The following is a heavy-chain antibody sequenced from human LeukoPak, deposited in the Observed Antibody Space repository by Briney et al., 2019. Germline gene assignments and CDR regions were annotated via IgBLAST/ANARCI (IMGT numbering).Heavy chain of an antibody. Sequence: SETLSLTCSVSGGSISSSSYYWGWIRQPPGKGLEWIGSIYYSGSTYYTPSLKSRVTISVDTSKNQFSLRLTSVTAADTAVYYCARDQGDPIFGYYYYMDVWGKGTTVTVSS. CDR2: IYYSGST. CDR1: GGSISSSSYY. V-gene: IGHV4-39*02. CDR3: ARDQGDPIFGYYYYMDV. D-gene: IGHD3-3*01. J-gene: IGHJ6*03.